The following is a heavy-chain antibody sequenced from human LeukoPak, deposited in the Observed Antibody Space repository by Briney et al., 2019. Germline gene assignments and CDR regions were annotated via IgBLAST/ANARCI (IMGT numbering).Heavy chain of an antibody. D-gene: IGHD2-21*01. V-gene: IGHV3-74*01. CDR3: ARDVNLLFFDV. CDR1: GFTFSTYV. Sequence: GGSLRLSCAASGFTFSTYVMHWVRQAPGKGLMWVSRISHDGTDTSYADSVKDRFTVSRDNAKNTLYLQMNSLRADDTAVYYGARDVNLLFFDVWGRGALVTVSS. CDR2: ISHDGTDT. J-gene: IGHJ2*01.